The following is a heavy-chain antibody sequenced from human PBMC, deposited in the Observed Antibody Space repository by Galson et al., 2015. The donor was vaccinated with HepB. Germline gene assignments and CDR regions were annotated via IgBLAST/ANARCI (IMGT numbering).Heavy chain of an antibody. CDR1: GFTFSSYG. CDR2: IWYDGSNK. V-gene: IGHV3-33*01. J-gene: IGHJ4*02. CDR3: ARDTFNPIAYDSSGYYGIFDY. Sequence: SLRLSCAASGFTFSSYGMHWVRQAPGKGLEWVAVIWYDGSNKYYADSVKGRFTISRDNSKNTLYLQMNSLRAEDTAVYYCARDTFNPIAYDSSGYYGIFDYWGQGTLVTVSS. D-gene: IGHD3-22*01.